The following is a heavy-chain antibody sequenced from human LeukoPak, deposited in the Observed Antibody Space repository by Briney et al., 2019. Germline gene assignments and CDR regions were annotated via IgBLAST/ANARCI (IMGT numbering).Heavy chain of an antibody. Sequence: ASVKVSCKASRYTFTGYYMHWVRQAPGQGLEWMGWINPNSGGTNYAQKFQGRVTMTRDTSISTAYMELSRLRSDDTAVYYCARGLLGYSYGPYYFDYWGQGTLVTVSS. V-gene: IGHV1-2*02. CDR2: INPNSGGT. D-gene: IGHD5-18*01. CDR1: RYTFTGYY. J-gene: IGHJ4*02. CDR3: ARGLLGYSYGPYYFDY.